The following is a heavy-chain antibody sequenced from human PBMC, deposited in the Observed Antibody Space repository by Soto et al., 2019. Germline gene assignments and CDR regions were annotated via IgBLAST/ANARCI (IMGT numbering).Heavy chain of an antibody. J-gene: IGHJ2*01. CDR3: ASERCGGYYGLFAF. CDR1: GGTFSSYT. V-gene: IGHV1-69*02. CDR2: IIPILGIA. D-gene: IGHD3-10*01. Sequence: SVKVSCKASGGTFSSYTISWVRQAPGQGLEWMGRIIPILGIANYAQKFQGRVTITADESTSTAYMELSSLRSEDTAVYYCASERCGGYYGLFAFWGRGTLV.